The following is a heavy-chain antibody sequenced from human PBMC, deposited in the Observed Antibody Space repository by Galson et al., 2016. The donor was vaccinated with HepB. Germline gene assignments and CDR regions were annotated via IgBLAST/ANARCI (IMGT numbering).Heavy chain of an antibody. Sequence: SETLSLTCAVFGGSFNGYYWSWVRQTPGKGLEWIGEVNQGGYTNYNPSLKSRVTISVDTSKNQFSLKMSSVTAADTAVYYCARRFRYTYGPPYGMDVWGQGTTVTVSS. CDR1: GGSFNGYY. V-gene: IGHV4-34*01. D-gene: IGHD5-18*01. CDR3: ARRFRYTYGPPYGMDV. J-gene: IGHJ6*02. CDR2: VNQGGYT.